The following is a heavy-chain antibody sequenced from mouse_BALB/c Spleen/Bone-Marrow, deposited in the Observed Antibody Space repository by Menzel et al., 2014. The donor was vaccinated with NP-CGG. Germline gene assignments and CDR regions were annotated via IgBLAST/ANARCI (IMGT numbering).Heavy chain of an antibody. Sequence: EVQLQQSGAELVKPGASVKLSCTASGFNIKDTYMHWVKQRPEQGLEWIGRIDPANGNTKYDPKFQGKATITADTSSNTAYLQLSGLTSEDTAVYCCAGASYYAMDYWGQGTSVTVSS. V-gene: IGHV14-3*02. J-gene: IGHJ4*01. CDR2: IDPANGNT. CDR3: AGASYYAMDY. CDR1: GFNIKDTY.